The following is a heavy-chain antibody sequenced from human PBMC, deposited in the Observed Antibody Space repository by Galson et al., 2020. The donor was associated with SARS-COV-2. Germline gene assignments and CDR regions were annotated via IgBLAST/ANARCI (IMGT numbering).Heavy chain of an antibody. CDR3: AREGSLVATEVDYYGMDV. D-gene: IGHD5-12*01. Sequence: SETLSLTCTVSGGSISSSSYYWGWIRQPPGKGLEWIGSIYYSGSTYYNPSLKSRVTISVDTSKNQFSLKLSSVTAADTAVYYCAREGSLVATEVDYYGMDVWGQGTTVTVSS. V-gene: IGHV4-39*07. CDR1: GGSISSSSYY. CDR2: IYYSGST. J-gene: IGHJ6*02.